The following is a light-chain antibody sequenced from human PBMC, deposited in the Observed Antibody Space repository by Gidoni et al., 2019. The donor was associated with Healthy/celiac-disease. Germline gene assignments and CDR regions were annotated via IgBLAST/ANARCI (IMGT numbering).Light chain of an antibody. CDR2: AAS. J-gene: IGKJ1*01. CDR3: QQSYSTLWT. V-gene: IGKV1-39*01. CDR1: QSISSY. Sequence: DIQTTQSPSSLSASVGDRVTITCRASQSISSYFNWYQQKPGKAPKLLIYAASSLQSGVPSRFSGSGSGTDFTLTISSLQPEDFATYFCQQSYSTLWTFGQGTKVEIK.